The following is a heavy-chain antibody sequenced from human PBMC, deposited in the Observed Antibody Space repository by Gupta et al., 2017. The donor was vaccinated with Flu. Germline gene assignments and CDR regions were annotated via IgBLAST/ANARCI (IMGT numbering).Heavy chain of an antibody. J-gene: IGHJ1*01. CDR3: VRLTPCGGDCYYFHD. CDR1: GDSFSTYT. Sequence: QVHLEQSGAEVKKSGSSVKVSCKASGDSFSTYTFSWVRQAPGQGLEWMGAILPIVDAANYEQECQGRVTITADESTSTAYMELGSLRSDDTAGYYCVRLTPCGGDCYYFHDWGQGTLVTVSS. CDR2: ILPIVDAA. V-gene: IGHV1-69*01. D-gene: IGHD2-21*02.